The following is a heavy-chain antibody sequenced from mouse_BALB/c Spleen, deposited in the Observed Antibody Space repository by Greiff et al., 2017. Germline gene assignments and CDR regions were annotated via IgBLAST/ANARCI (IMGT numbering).Heavy chain of an antibody. V-gene: IGHV5-6-4*01. J-gene: IGHJ2*01. CDR1: GFTFSSYT. CDR3: TRDPFDY. Sequence: EVQLVESGGGLVKPGGSLKLSCAASGFTFSSYTMSWVRQTPEKRLEWVATISSGGSYTYYPDSVKGRFTISRDNAKNTLYLQMSSLKSEDTAVYYCTRDPFDYWGQGTTLTVSS. CDR2: ISSGGSYT.